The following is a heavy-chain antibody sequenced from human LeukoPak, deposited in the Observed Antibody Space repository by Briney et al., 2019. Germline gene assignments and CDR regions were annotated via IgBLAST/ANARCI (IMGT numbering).Heavy chain of an antibody. Sequence: ASVKVSCKASGGTFSSYAISWVRQAPGQGLEWMGRIIPILGIANYAQKFQGRVTITADKSTSTAYMELSSLRSEDTVVYYCAREGKVAGTYNYYYGMDVWGQGTTVTVSS. D-gene: IGHD6-13*01. V-gene: IGHV1-69*04. CDR3: AREGKVAGTYNYYYGMDV. CDR2: IIPILGIA. CDR1: GGTFSSYA. J-gene: IGHJ6*02.